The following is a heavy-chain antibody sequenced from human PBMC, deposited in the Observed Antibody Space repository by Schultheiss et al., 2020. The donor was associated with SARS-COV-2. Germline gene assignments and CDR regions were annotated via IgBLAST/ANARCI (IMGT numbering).Heavy chain of an antibody. V-gene: IGHV1-69*13. CDR2: IIPMSGAP. J-gene: IGHJ6*02. CDR1: GATFSNYA. D-gene: IGHD1-26*01. CDR3: ARGGGSQDYYYYYGMDV. Sequence: SVKVSCKASGATFSNYAISWVRQAPGQGLEWMGGIIPMSGAPNYSQKFQGRVTITADESKNTAYMELRSLRSDDTAVYYCARGGGSQDYYYYYGMDVWGQGTTVTVSS.